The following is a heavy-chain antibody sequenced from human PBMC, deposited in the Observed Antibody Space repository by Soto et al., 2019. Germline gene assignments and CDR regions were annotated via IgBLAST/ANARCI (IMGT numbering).Heavy chain of an antibody. J-gene: IGHJ4*02. V-gene: IGHV4-4*02. D-gene: IGHD3-9*01. Sequence: PSETLSLTCAVFGDSMDNNRWWSWVRQSPGKGLEWIGEVTRSGSTNYNPSLKSRVTISVDTSKNQFSLKLSSVTAADTAVYYCARAFAIDWYTYYFDYWGQGPLVTVS. CDR1: GDSMDNNRW. CDR3: ARAFAIDWYTYYFDY. CDR2: VTRSGST.